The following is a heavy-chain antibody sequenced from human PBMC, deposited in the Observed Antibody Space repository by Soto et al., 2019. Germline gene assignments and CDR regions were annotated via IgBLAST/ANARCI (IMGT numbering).Heavy chain of an antibody. CDR2: ISSGSTNI. D-gene: IGHD1-1*01. V-gene: IGHV3-11*01. CDR1: GFTFSDFY. J-gene: IGHJ4*02. CDR3: ARDRNAAGSDY. Sequence: PGGSLRLSCAASGFTFSDFYMSWIRQAPGKGLEWISYISSGSTNIFYADSVKGRFTVSRDNAKNSVYLQMDSLRAEGTAVYYYARDRNAAGSDYWGQGTLVTVSS.